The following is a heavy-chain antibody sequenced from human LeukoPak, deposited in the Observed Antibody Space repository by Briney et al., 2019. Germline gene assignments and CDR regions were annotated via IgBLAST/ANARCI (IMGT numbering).Heavy chain of an antibody. Sequence: PGGSLRLSCAASGFTFSSYRMHWVRQAPGKGLVWVSRINSDGSSTSYADSVKGRFTISRDNAKNTLYLQMNSLRAEDTAVYYCARGDIVVVPAAGIDYWGQGTLVTVSS. CDR2: INSDGSST. CDR3: ARGDIVVVPAAGIDY. V-gene: IGHV3-74*01. J-gene: IGHJ4*02. D-gene: IGHD2-2*01. CDR1: GFTFSSYR.